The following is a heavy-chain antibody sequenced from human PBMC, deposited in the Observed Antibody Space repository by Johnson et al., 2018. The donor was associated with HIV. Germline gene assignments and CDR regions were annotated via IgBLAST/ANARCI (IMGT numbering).Heavy chain of an antibody. D-gene: IGHD3-16*02. CDR3: ARTEMLTFGGVIVLGGAFDI. J-gene: IGHJ3*02. Sequence: VQLVESGGGLVQPGRSLRLSCAASGFTFDDYAMHWVRQAPGKGLEWVSGISWNSGSIGYADSVKGRFTISRDNSKNTRYLQMNSLRAEDTAVYYCARTEMLTFGGVIVLGGAFDIWGQGTMVTVSS. V-gene: IGHV3-9*01. CDR1: GFTFDDYA. CDR2: ISWNSGSI.